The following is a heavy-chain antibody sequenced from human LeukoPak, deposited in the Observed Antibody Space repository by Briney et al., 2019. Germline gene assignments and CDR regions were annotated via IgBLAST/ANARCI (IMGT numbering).Heavy chain of an antibody. D-gene: IGHD6-19*01. CDR3: AKDPSGWSHFDY. CDR1: GFTFNSFG. Sequence: GGSLRLSCAASGFTFNSFGMHWVRQAPGKGLEWVAVISYDGSNRYFADSVKGRFTISRDNSKNTLCLQMNSLRDEDTAVYYCAKDPSGWSHFDYWGQGTLVTVSS. J-gene: IGHJ4*02. CDR2: ISYDGSNR. V-gene: IGHV3-30*18.